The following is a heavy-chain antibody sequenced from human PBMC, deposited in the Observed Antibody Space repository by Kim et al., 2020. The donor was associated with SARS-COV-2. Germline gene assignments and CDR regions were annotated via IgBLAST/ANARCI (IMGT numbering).Heavy chain of an antibody. CDR3: ATAQYPPGIGLDGEGY. CDR1: GYTFTKYG. CDR2: INTNTGNP. D-gene: IGHD6-19*01. Sequence: ASVKVSCKASGYTFTKYGFNWVRQAPGQGLEWMGWINTNTGNPTYAQGFAGRFVFSLDTSVSTAYLQISSLKAEDTAVYYCATAQYPPGIGLDGEGYWGQGTLVTVST. J-gene: IGHJ4*02. V-gene: IGHV7-4-1*02.